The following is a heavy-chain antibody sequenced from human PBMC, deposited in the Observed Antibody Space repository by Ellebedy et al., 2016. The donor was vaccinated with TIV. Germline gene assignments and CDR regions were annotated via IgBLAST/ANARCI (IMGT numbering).Heavy chain of an antibody. CDR3: ARYVSYFDTPDQIDYYFDS. V-gene: IGHV4-59*08. D-gene: IGHD3-22*01. Sequence: GSLRLSCNVSGGSISSYYWSWIRQPPGKGLEWIGFIYYSGSTNYNPSLQSRVTISIDRSKKKFSLKLSSVTAADTAVYYGARYVSYFDTPDQIDYYFDSWGQGTLVTVSS. CDR2: IYYSGST. CDR1: GGSISSYY. J-gene: IGHJ4*02.